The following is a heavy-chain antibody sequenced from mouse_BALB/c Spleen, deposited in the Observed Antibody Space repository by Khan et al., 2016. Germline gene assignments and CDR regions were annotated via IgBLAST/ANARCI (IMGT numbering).Heavy chain of an antibody. D-gene: IGHD1-1*01. CDR3: ARAGYYGYLAY. CDR1: GFDLSRYW. CDR2: INPDSSTI. J-gene: IGHJ3*01. V-gene: IGHV4-1*02. Sequence: EVKLFESGGGLVQPGGSLKLSCAASGFDLSRYWMSWVRQAPGKGLEWIGEINPDSSTINYTPSLKDRFIISRDNAKNTLYLQVSKVRSEDTALYFCARAGYYGYLAYWGQGTLVSVSA.